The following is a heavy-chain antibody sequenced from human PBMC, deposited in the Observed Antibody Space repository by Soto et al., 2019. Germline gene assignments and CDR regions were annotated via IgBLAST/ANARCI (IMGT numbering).Heavy chain of an antibody. CDR1: GYTFTSYA. Sequence: QVQLVQSGAEVKKPGASVKVSCKASGYTFTSYAMHWVRQAPGQRLEWMGWINAGNGNTKYSQKFQGRVTITRDTSASTAYMELSSLRSEDTAVYYCARDPASIFGVVIIADYYYGIDVWGQGTTVTVSS. CDR3: ARDPASIFGVVIIADYYYGIDV. D-gene: IGHD3-3*01. V-gene: IGHV1-3*01. CDR2: INAGNGNT. J-gene: IGHJ6*02.